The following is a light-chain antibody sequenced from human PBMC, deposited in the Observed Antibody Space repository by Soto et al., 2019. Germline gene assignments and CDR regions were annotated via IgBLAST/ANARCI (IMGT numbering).Light chain of an antibody. V-gene: IGKV3-20*01. J-gene: IGKJ4*01. Sequence: IVLTQSPGTLSLSPGERATLSCRASQTVSSNFLAWYQENPGQGPRLLIYGASTRATGIPDRFSGSGSGTDFTLTISRLDPEDFAVYYCRQYGRSLGFAVGGGTKVDI. CDR3: RQYGRSLGFA. CDR1: QTVSSNF. CDR2: GAS.